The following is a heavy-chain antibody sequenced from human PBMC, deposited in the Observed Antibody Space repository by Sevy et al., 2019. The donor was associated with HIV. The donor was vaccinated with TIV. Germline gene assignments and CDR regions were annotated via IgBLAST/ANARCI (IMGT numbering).Heavy chain of an antibody. J-gene: IGHJ4*02. V-gene: IGHV3-72*01. CDR2: TRNRANGYTT. CDR3: TRDVSAALDY. D-gene: IGHD6-13*01. CDR1: GFILSDHY. Sequence: GGSLRLSFAASGFILSDHYMDWVRQAPGKGLEWVGRTRNRANGYTTEYAASVKGRFTISRDDSKNTLYLQMNSLKSEDTAVYYCTRDVSAALDYWGQGTLVTVSS.